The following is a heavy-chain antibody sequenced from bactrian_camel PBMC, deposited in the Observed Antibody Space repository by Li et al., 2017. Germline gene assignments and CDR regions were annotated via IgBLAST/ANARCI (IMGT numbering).Heavy chain of an antibody. CDR3: AFVRAPAEGRCAYYAWRYYSD. D-gene: IGHD2*01. J-gene: IGHJ4*01. Sequence: DVQLVESGGGSVQGGGSLRLSCEASGVRNSNNWMHWVRQAPGKGLEWVSSIYTGDGSSNSVDSVKGRFTISRDNTKNMLYLQMNNLQPEDTAMYYCAFVRAPAEGRCAYYAWRYYSDWGQGTQVTVS. CDR1: GVRNSNNW. V-gene: IGHV3S19*01. CDR2: IYTGDGSS.